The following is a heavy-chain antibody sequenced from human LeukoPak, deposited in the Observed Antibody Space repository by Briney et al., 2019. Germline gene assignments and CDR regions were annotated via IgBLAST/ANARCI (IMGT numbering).Heavy chain of an antibody. CDR3: ARGFRGDNFDY. Sequence: PSETLSLTCTVSGYSISSGYYWGWIRQPPGKGLEWIGEIYHSGSTNYNPSLKSRVTISVDTSKNQFSLKLSSVTAADTAVYFCARGFRGDNFDYWGQGTLVTVSS. CDR2: IYHSGST. D-gene: IGHD7-27*01. J-gene: IGHJ4*02. V-gene: IGHV4-38-2*02. CDR1: GYSISSGYY.